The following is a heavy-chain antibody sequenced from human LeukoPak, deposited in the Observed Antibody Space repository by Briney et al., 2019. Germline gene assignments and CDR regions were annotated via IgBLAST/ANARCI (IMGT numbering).Heavy chain of an antibody. J-gene: IGHJ4*02. V-gene: IGHV3-11*01. CDR3: AHMVSTRDYDY. D-gene: IGHD2-8*01. CDR1: GFTFSDYY. Sequence: GRSLRLSCAASGFTFSDYYMSWIRQAPGKGLEWVSYISSSGSTIYYADSVKGRFTISRDNAKNSLYLQMNSLRAEDTAVYYCAHMVSTRDYDYWGQGTLVTVSS. CDR2: ISSSGSTI.